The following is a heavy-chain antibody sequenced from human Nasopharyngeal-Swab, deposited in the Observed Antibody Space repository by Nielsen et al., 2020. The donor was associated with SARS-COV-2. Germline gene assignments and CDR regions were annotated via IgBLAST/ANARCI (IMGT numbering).Heavy chain of an antibody. CDR2: IYYSGST. J-gene: IGHJ6*02. CDR1: GGSISSSSYY. Sequence: SETLSLTCTVSGGSISSSSYYWGWIRQPPGKGLEWIGSIYYSGSTYYNPSLKSRVTISVDTSKNQFSLKLSSVTAADTAVCYCARQFYDFWSGYPYYGMDVWGQGTTVTVSS. D-gene: IGHD3-3*01. V-gene: IGHV4-39*01. CDR3: ARQFYDFWSGYPYYGMDV.